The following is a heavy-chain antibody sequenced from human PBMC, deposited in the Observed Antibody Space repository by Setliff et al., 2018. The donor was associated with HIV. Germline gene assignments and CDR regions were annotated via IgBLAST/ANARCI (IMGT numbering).Heavy chain of an antibody. Sequence: SETLSLTCSISGGSIISGGYYWSWIRQHPEKGLEWIGYIYFTGKTYYNPSLKSRVSISVDTSKDQFSLKLSSVTAADTAVYYCARGYDILTGYIFDYWGQGTLVTVSS. J-gene: IGHJ4*02. CDR2: IYFTGKT. CDR1: GGSIISGGYY. CDR3: ARGYDILTGYIFDY. D-gene: IGHD3-9*01. V-gene: IGHV4-31*03.